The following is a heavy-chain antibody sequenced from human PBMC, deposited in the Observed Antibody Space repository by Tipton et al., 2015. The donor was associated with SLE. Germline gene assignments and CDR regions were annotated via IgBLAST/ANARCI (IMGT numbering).Heavy chain of an antibody. V-gene: IGHV4-38-2*02. CDR1: GYSISSGYS. Sequence: LRLSCIVSGYSISSGYSGGWVRQPPGKGLEWIGSFYHSGGTYYNPSLNSRVTISVDTSKNQFSLTLSSVTAADTAVYFCARDRNILYLSASTEVDAFDIWGQGTTVIVSS. CDR2: FYHSGGT. D-gene: IGHD3-9*01. CDR3: ARDRNILYLSASTEVDAFDI. J-gene: IGHJ3*02.